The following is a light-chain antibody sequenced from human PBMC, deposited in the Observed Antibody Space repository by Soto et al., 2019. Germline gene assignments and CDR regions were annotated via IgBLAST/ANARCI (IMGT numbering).Light chain of an antibody. CDR1: QSVSNNY. CDR3: QQRSSWPIT. V-gene: IGKV3-11*01. Sequence: EIVLTQSPGTLSLSPWERATLSCRASQSVSNNYLAWYQQKPGQAPRLLIYGASNRATGIPARFSGSGSGTDLTLTISSLEPEDFAVYYCQQRSSWPITFGQGTRLEIK. J-gene: IGKJ5*01. CDR2: GAS.